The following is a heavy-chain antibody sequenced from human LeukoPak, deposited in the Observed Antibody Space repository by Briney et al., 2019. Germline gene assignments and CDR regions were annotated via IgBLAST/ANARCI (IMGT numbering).Heavy chain of an antibody. CDR2: MNPNSGNT. Sequence: GASVKVSCKASGYTFTSYDINWVRQATGQGLEWMGWMNPNSGNTGYAQKFQGRVTITRNTSISTAYMELSSLRSEDTAVYYCARETATVTPWDLGGSFDYWGQGTLVTVSS. V-gene: IGHV1-8*03. D-gene: IGHD4-17*01. CDR3: ARETATVTPWDLGGSFDY. J-gene: IGHJ4*02. CDR1: GYTFTSYD.